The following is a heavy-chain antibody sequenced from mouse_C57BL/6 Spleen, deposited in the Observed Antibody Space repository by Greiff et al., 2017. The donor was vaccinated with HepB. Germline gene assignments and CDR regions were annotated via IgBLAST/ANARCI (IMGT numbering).Heavy chain of an antibody. CDR2: INPSSGYT. V-gene: IGHV1-4*01. CDR3: ARPYYGNPRAMDY. J-gene: IGHJ4*01. D-gene: IGHD2-10*01. CDR1: GYTFTSYT. Sequence: QVQLQQSGAELARPGASVKMSCKASGYTFTSYTMHWVKQRPGQGLEWIGYINPSSGYTKYNQKFKDKATLTADKSSSTAYMQLSSLTSEDSAVYYCARPYYGNPRAMDYWGQGTSVTVSS.